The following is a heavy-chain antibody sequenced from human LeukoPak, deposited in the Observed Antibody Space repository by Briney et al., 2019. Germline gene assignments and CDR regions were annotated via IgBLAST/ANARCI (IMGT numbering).Heavy chain of an antibody. CDR1: GGSISSSSYY. CDR2: IYYSGST. Sequence: SETLSLTCTVSGGSISSSSYYWGWIRQPPGKGLEWIGSIYYSGSTHYNPSLKSRVTISVDTSKNQFSLKLSSVTAADTAVYYCARGDYDYGDYSPLTDGAMYNWFDPWGQGTLVTVSS. D-gene: IGHD4-17*01. J-gene: IGHJ5*02. CDR3: ARGDYDYGDYSPLTDGAMYNWFDP. V-gene: IGHV4-39*07.